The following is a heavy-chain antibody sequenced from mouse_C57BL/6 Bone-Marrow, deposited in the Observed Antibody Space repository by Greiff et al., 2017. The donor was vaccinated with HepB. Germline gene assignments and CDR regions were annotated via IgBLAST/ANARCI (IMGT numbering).Heavy chain of an antibody. V-gene: IGHV5-9-1*02. CDR3: TRDPSYSNYCYYAMDY. D-gene: IGHD2-5*01. J-gene: IGHJ4*01. CDR1: GFTFSSYA. Sequence: EVQGVESGEGLVKPGGSLKLSCAASGFTFSSYAMSWVRQTPEKRLEWVAYISSGGDYIYYADTVKGRFTISRDNARNTLYLQMSSLKSEDTAMYYCTRDPSYSNYCYYAMDYWGQGTSVTVSS. CDR2: ISSGGDYI.